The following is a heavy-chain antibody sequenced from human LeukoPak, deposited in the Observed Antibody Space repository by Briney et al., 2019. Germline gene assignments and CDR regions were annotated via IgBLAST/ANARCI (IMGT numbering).Heavy chain of an antibody. D-gene: IGHD6-13*01. Sequence: GGSLRLSCAASGFTFDDYAMHWVRRAPGKGLEWVSGISWNSGSIGYADSVKGRFTISRDNAKNSLYLQMNSLRAEDMALYYCAKGYTPYSSSWYDYWGQGTLVTVSS. CDR3: AKGYTPYSSSWYDY. J-gene: IGHJ4*02. CDR2: ISWNSGSI. V-gene: IGHV3-9*03. CDR1: GFTFDDYA.